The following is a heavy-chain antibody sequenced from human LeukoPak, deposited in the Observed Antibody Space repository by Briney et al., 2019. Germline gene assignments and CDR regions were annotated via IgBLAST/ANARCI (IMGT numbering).Heavy chain of an antibody. V-gene: IGHV1-8*01. Sequence: VASVKVSCKASGYTFTSYDINWVRQATGQGLEWMGWMNPNSGNTGYAQKFQGRVTMTRNTSISTAYMELSSPRSEDTAVYYCASRVGATGSIDYWGQGTLVTVSS. J-gene: IGHJ4*02. D-gene: IGHD1-26*01. CDR1: GYTFTSYD. CDR2: MNPNSGNT. CDR3: ASRVGATGSIDY.